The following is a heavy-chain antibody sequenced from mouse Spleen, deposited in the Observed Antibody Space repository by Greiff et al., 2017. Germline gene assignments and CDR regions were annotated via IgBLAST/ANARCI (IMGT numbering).Heavy chain of an antibody. J-gene: IGHJ3*01. D-gene: IGHD2-2*01. CDR1: GYTFTSYT. V-gene: IGHV1-4*01. CDR3: ARDYYGYDDWFAY. Sequence: QVQLQQSGAELARPGASVEMSCKASGYTFTSYTMHWVKQRPGQGLEWIGYINPSSGYTKYNQKFKDKATLTADKSSSTAYMQLSSLTSEDSAVYYCARDYYGYDDWFAYWGQGTLVTVSA. CDR2: INPSSGYT.